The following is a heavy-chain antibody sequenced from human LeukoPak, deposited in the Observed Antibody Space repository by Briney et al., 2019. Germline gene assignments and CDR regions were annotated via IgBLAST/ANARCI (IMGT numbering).Heavy chain of an antibody. D-gene: IGHD4-17*01. CDR1: GFTFRTYN. CDR2: ISKDGANV. Sequence: PGGSLRLSCVASGFTFRTYNMNWVRQPPGKGLEWVSSISKDGANVYYGDPVRGRFTISRDNAKNSIHLQMSGLRAEDSAVYYCVRGDGDLFDFWGQGTLVSVSS. CDR3: VRGDGDLFDF. V-gene: IGHV3-21*06. J-gene: IGHJ4*02.